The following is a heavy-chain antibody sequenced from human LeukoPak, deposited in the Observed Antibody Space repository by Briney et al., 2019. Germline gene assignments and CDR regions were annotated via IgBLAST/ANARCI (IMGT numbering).Heavy chain of an antibody. CDR1: GGSISNYH. CDR2: IYYRGST. D-gene: IGHD5-24*01. CDR3: VRVQADGHSDI. J-gene: IGHJ3*02. Sequence: SETLSLTCTVSGGSISNYHWSWIRQPPGKGLGWIGYIYYRGSTKYNPSLESRVTISVDMSKNQFSLKLNSVTAADTAVYYCVRVQADGHSDIWGQGTMVTVSS. V-gene: IGHV4-59*01.